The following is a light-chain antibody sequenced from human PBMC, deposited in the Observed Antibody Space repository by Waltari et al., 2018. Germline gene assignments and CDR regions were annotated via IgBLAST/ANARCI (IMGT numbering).Light chain of an antibody. CDR3: QQANSFPL. J-gene: IGKJ4*01. CDR2: GAS. CDR1: QSISSW. V-gene: IGKV1-12*01. Sequence: DIQMTQSPSSVSASVGDRVTITCRASQSISSWLAWYQQKPGKAPNLLIYGASNLQSGVPSRFSGSGSGTDFTLTISSLQPEDFATYYCQQANSFPLFGGGTEVEIK.